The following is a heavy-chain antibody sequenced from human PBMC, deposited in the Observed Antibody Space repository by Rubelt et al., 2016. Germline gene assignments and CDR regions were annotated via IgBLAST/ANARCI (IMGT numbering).Heavy chain of an antibody. CDR2: IIPIFGTA. D-gene: IGHD6-13*01. CDR1: GGTFSSYA. V-gene: IGHV1-69*01. Sequence: QVQLVQSGAEVKKPGSSVKVSCKASGGTFSSYAISWVRQAPGQGLEWMGGIIPIFGTANYAPKFQGRVTITADESTGTAYMGLSSLRSEDTAVYYCAKDSSSLTTLGHFDYWGQGTLVTVSS. CDR3: AKDSSSLTTLGHFDY. J-gene: IGHJ4*02.